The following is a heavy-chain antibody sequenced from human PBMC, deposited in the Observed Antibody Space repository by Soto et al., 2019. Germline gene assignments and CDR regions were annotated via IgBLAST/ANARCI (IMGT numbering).Heavy chain of an antibody. J-gene: IGHJ4*02. V-gene: IGHV4-59*01. CDR1: GGSISSYY. CDR2: IYYSGST. CDR3: ARDPGNYFDY. Sequence: SETLSLTCTVSGGSISSYYWSWIRQPPGKGLEWIGYIYYSGSTNYNPSLKSRVTISVDTSKNQFSLKLSSVTAADTAVYYCARDPGNYFDYWGQGTLVTVSA.